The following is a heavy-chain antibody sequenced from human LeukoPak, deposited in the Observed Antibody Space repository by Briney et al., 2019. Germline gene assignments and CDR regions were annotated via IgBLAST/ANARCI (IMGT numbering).Heavy chain of an antibody. CDR2: INHSGST. J-gene: IGHJ6*03. CDR1: GGSFSGYY. V-gene: IGHV4-34*01. D-gene: IGHD2-15*01. CDR3: ARTLYGSYYYYYYYMDV. Sequence: PSETLSLTCAVYGGSFSGYYWSWIRQPPGKGLEWIGEINHSGSTNYNPSLKSRVTISVDTSKNQFSLKLSSVTAADTAVYYCARTLYGSYYYYYYYMDVWGKGTTVTASS.